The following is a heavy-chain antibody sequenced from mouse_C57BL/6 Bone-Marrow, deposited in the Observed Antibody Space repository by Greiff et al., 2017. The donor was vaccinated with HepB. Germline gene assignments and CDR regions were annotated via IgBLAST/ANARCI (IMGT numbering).Heavy chain of an antibody. Sequence: EVKLQQSGPELVKPGASVKMSCKASGYTFTDYNMHWVKQSPGKSLEWIGYINPNNGGTSYNQKFKGKATLTVNKSSSTAYMELRSRTSEDSAVYYCARCSDYYGSDYAMDYWGQGTSVTVSS. J-gene: IGHJ4*01. CDR1: GYTFTDYN. CDR2: INPNNGGT. D-gene: IGHD1-1*01. CDR3: ARCSDYYGSDYAMDY. V-gene: IGHV1-22*01.